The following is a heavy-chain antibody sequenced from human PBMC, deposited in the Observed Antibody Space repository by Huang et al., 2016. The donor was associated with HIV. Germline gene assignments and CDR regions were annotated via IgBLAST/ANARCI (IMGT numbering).Heavy chain of an antibody. CDR2: IIPRFGLT. CDR1: GVSFSDYA. J-gene: IGHJ4*03. V-gene: IGHV1-69*10. D-gene: IGHD3-16*01. Sequence: QAQLVQSGAAVMKPGSSVRVSCKASGVSFSDYAFSWVRRAPGQGLDGMVGIIPRFGLTNYAPRLQGRVTISADKSSNTVYLELTSLRSGDTAVYYCAREGQNWLGKPFGALAFWGQGTEVIVSS. CDR3: AREGQNWLGKPFGALAF.